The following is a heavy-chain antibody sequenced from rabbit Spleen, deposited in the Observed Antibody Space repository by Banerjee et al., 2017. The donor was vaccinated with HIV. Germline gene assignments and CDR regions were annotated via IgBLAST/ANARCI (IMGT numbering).Heavy chain of an antibody. CDR1: GFSFSSRYY. Sequence: QSLEESGGGLVQPEGSLTLTCTASGFSFSSRYYICWVRQAPGKGLEWIACIDSGSSGDTGYATWAKSRFTISKTSSTTVTLQVTSLTVADTATYFCVRTQLVDEYSIWDLWGPGTLVTVS. J-gene: IGHJ6*01. CDR3: VRTQLVDEYSIWDL. D-gene: IGHD4-1*01. CDR2: IDSGSSGDT. V-gene: IGHV1S40*01.